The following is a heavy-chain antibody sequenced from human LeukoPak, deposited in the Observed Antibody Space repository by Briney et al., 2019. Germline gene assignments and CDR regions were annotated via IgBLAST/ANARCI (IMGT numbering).Heavy chain of an antibody. J-gene: IGHJ5*02. CDR3: ARDRGYDFDWFDP. Sequence: GSLRLSCAASGFTFSSYSMNWVRQAPGKGLEWVSSISSSSSYIYYADSVKGRFTISRDNAKNSLYLQMNSLRAEDTAVYYCARDRGYDFDWFDPWGQGTLATVSS. CDR1: GFTFSSYS. D-gene: IGHD5-12*01. CDR2: ISSSSSYI. V-gene: IGHV3-21*01.